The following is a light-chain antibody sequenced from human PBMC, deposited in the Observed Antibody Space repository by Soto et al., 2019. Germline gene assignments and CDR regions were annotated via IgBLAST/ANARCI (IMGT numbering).Light chain of an antibody. CDR3: QQYTSYSPNT. Sequence: DIQMTQSPSTLSASVGDRVTITCRASQSINSWLAWYQQKPGKAPKLLIYKASSLESGVPSRFSGSGSGTEFTLTISSLQPDDFATYYCQQYTSYSPNTFGQGTRLEIK. V-gene: IGKV1-5*03. J-gene: IGKJ5*01. CDR2: KAS. CDR1: QSINSW.